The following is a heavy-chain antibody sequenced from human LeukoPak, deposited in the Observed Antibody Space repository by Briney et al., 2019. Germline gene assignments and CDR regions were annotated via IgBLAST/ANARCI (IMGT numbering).Heavy chain of an antibody. J-gene: IGHJ4*02. Sequence: GGSLRLSCAASGFTFSSYSMNWVRQAPGKGLEWVSSISSRSSYIYYADSVKGRFTISRDNAKNSLYLQMNSLRAEDTALYYCEKDSNYEWLVQGRGYFDFWGQGTLVTVSS. CDR2: ISSRSSYI. CDR1: GFTFSSYS. V-gene: IGHV3-21*01. CDR3: EKDSNYEWLVQGRGYFDF. D-gene: IGHD6-19*01.